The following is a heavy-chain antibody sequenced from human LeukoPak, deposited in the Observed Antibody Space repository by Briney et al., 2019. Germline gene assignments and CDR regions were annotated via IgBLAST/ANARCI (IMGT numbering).Heavy chain of an antibody. J-gene: IGHJ6*04. D-gene: IGHD3-10*01. CDR2: IIPIFGTA. CDR1: GGTFSSYA. Sequence: AASVKVSCKASGGTFSSYAISWVRQAPGQGLEWMGGIIPIFGTANCAQKFQGRVTITADKSTSTAYMELSSLRSEDTAVYYCARDYGFGELLPYYYYYYGMDVWGKGTTVTVSS. V-gene: IGHV1-69*06. CDR3: ARDYGFGELLPYYYYYYGMDV.